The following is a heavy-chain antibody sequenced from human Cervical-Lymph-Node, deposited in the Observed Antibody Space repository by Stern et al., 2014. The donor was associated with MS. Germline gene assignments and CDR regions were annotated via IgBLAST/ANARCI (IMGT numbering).Heavy chain of an antibody. J-gene: IGHJ4*02. D-gene: IGHD2-21*01. V-gene: IGHV5-51*01. CDR1: GFSFTGYW. CDR3: ARRNGDLAFDY. CDR2: IYPEDSDT. Sequence: EVQLVESGAEVKKPGESLQISCQGSGFSFTGYWIGWVRQMPGKGLEWMGNIYPEDSDTRHSPSYQGHVTISVDKSIRTAYLQWTSLRASDTAMYFCARRNGDLAFDYWGQGTPVTVSS.